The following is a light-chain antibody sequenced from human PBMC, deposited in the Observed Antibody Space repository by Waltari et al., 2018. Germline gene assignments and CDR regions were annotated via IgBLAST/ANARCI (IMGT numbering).Light chain of an antibody. CDR1: SSDVGGYNY. CDR3: SSYTSSITL. Sequence: QSALTQPASVSGSPGQSITISCTGTSSDVGGYNYVSWYQQHPGKAPKLMIYDVSNRPSGVSNRFSGSKSGNTASLPISGLQAEDEADYYCSSYTSSITLFGGGTKLTVL. J-gene: IGLJ2*01. CDR2: DVS. V-gene: IGLV2-14*03.